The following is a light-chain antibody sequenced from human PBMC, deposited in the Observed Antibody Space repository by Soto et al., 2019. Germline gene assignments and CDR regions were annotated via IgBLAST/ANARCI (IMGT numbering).Light chain of an antibody. J-gene: IGKJ1*01. CDR2: GAS. CDR3: QQYGNSPQT. CDR1: QSVSSNY. Sequence: EIVLTQSPGTLSLSPGERAALSCRASQSVSSNYLAWYQQRPGQAPRLLIHGASSRATGIPDRFSGSGSGTDFTLTISRLEPEDFAVYYCQQYGNSPQTFGQGTKV. V-gene: IGKV3-20*01.